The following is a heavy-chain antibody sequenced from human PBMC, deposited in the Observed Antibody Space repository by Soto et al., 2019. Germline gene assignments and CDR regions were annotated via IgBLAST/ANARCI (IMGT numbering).Heavy chain of an antibody. V-gene: IGHV6-1*01. CDR1: GDSVSSNSAA. J-gene: IGHJ5*02. D-gene: IGHD4-17*01. CDR2: TYYRSKWNN. Sequence: SQTLSLTCAISGDSVSSNSAAWNWIRQSPSRGLEWLGRTYYRSKWNNDYAVSVKSRITINPDASKNQFSLHLNSVTPEDTAVYYCARVTTTVTTNWFAPWGQGTLVTVSS. CDR3: ARVTTTVTTNWFAP.